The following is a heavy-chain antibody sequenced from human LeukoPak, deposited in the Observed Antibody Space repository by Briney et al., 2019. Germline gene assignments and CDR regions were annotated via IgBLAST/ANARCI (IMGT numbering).Heavy chain of an antibody. CDR3: ATTTAMVGGADY. CDR2: IYYSGST. CDR1: GGSISSGGYC. D-gene: IGHD5-18*01. J-gene: IGHJ4*02. V-gene: IGHV4-31*03. Sequence: PSQTLSLTCTVSGGSISSGGYCWSWIRQHPGKGLEWIGYIYYSGSTYYNPSLKSRVTISVDTSKNQFSLKLSSVTAADTAVYYCATTTAMVGGADYWGQGTLVTVSS.